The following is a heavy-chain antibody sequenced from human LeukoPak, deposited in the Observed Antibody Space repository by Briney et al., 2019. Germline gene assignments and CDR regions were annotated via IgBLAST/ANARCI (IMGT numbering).Heavy chain of an antibody. CDR1: GFTFDDYG. Sequence: GGSLRLSCAASGFTFDDYGLSWVRQAPGKGLEWVSGINWSGGSTGYADSVKGRFTISRDNAKNSLYLQMNSLRAEDTAVYYCAELGITMIGGVWGKGTTVTISS. V-gene: IGHV3-20*04. D-gene: IGHD3-10*02. J-gene: IGHJ6*04. CDR2: INWSGGST. CDR3: AELGITMIGGV.